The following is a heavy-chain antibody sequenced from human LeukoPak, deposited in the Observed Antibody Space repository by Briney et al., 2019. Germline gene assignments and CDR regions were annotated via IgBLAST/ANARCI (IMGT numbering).Heavy chain of an antibody. V-gene: IGHV3-20*04. CDR1: GFTFDDYG. J-gene: IGHJ4*02. Sequence: PGGSLRLSCAASGFTFDDYGMSWVRQAPGKGLEWVSGINWNGGNTGYADSVKGRFTISRDNAKNSLFLQMSSLRAEDTASYYCARDLLYFSGGTCYSAERHFHYWGQGTPVTVSS. CDR2: INWNGGNT. D-gene: IGHD2-15*01. CDR3: ARDLLYFSGGTCYSAERHFHY.